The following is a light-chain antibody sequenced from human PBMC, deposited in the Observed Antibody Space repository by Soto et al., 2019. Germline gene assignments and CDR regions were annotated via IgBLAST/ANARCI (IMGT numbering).Light chain of an antibody. CDR2: GAS. V-gene: IGKV3-15*01. J-gene: IGKJ1*01. CDR3: QQYSNWPSWT. CDR1: QSVNNF. Sequence: EEVMTQSPATLSMSPGERATLSCRASQSVNNFLAWYQQKPGQAPRLLIYGASTRATGIPARFSGSGSGTEFTLTISSLQSEDFAVYYCQQYSNWPSWTFGQGTKVEVK.